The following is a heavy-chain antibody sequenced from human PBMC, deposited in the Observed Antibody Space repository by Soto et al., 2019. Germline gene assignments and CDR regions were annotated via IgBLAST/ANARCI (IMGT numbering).Heavy chain of an antibody. CDR2: IYYSGST. D-gene: IGHD3-10*01. Sequence: SETLSLTCTVSGGSVSSGSYYWSWIRQPPGKGLEWIGYIYYSGSTNYNPSLKSRVTISVDTSKNQFSLKLSSVTAADTAVYYCARDTLKVHYYYCMDVWGQGTTVTVSS. CDR1: GGSVSSGSYY. CDR3: ARDTLKVHYYYCMDV. V-gene: IGHV4-61*01. J-gene: IGHJ6*02.